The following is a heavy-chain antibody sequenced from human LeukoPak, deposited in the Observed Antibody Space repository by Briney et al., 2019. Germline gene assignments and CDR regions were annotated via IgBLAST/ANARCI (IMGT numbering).Heavy chain of an antibody. CDR2: ISGSGGST. J-gene: IGHJ4*02. V-gene: IGHV3-23*01. Sequence: GGSLRLPCAASGFTLSSYAMSWVRQAPGKGLEWVSAISGSGGSTYYADSVKGRFTISRDNSKNTLYLQMNSLRAEDTAVYYCAKDWSLGFLEWFLYDYWGQGTLVTVSS. D-gene: IGHD3-3*01. CDR1: GFTLSSYA. CDR3: AKDWSLGFLEWFLYDY.